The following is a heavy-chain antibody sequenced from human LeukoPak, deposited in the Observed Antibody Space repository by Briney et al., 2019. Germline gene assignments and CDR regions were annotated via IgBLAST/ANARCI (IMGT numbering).Heavy chain of an antibody. D-gene: IGHD1-1*01. CDR2: INPNSGDT. CDR3: GRHAGGLYKFDY. Sequence: ASVNVSRKPSLYTLTGYYIHWVRQAPGPGLEWMGWINPNSGDTNSAQKLQGRVTMPRDSSISTAYMKLGRLRSDDRAGYYCGRHAGGLYKFDYWGQGALVTVSS. CDR1: LYTLTGYY. V-gene: IGHV1-2*02. J-gene: IGHJ4*02.